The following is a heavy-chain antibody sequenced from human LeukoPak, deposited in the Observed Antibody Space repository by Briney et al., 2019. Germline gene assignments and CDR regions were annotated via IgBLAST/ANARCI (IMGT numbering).Heavy chain of an antibody. CDR1: GFTFSEYY. Sequence: GGSLRLSCAASGFTFSEYYMSWIRQATGKGLEGVSYISSSYTNYAASVKGRFPISRDNAKTSVYLQMTSLRAEDTAVYYCARTVTSVYFDYWGQGTLVTVSS. V-gene: IGHV3-11*06. J-gene: IGHJ4*02. D-gene: IGHD4-17*01. CDR2: ISSSYT. CDR3: ARTVTSVYFDY.